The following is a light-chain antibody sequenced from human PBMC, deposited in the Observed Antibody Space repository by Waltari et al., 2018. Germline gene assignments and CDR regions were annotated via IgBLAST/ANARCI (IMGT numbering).Light chain of an antibody. V-gene: IGKV4-1*01. CDR2: WAS. J-gene: IGKJ1*01. CDR3: QQYYSLPWA. Sequence: DIVMTQSPDSLAVSLGERATINCKSSQSVLFTFNNKNYLGWYQHKPGRPPKPLIYWASTRDSGVPDRCSGSGSGTDFNLTISSLQAEDVAVYYCQQYYSLPWAFGQGTKVEIK. CDR1: QSVLFTFNNKNY.